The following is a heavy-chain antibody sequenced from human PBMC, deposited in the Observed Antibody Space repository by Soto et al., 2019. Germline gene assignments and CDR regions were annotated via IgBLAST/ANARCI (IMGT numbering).Heavy chain of an antibody. CDR2: ISGSGGST. J-gene: IGHJ4*02. V-gene: IGHV3-23*01. CDR3: AKDLGQKTGDEHDY. Sequence: EVQLLESGGGLVQPGGSLRLSCAASGFTFSSYAMSWVRQAPGKGLEWVAAISGSGGSTYYADCVKGRFTISRDNSKNTQYLQMNSLRAEDTAVYYCAKDLGQKTGDEHDYWGQGTLVTVSS. D-gene: IGHD7-27*01. CDR1: GFTFSSYA.